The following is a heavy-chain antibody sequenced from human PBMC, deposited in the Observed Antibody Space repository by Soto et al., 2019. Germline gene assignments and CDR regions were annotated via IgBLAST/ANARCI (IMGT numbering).Heavy chain of an antibody. V-gene: IGHV3-30*18. J-gene: IGHJ4*02. CDR1: GFTFSSYG. CDR3: AKDNPGYSSSWGFDY. CDR2: ISYDGSNK. D-gene: IGHD6-13*01. Sequence: PGGSLRLSCAASGFTFSSYGMHWVRQAPGKGLEWVAVISYDGSNKYYADSVKGRFTISRDNSKNTLYLQMNSLRAEDTTVYYCAKDNPGYSSSWGFDYWGQGTLVTVSS.